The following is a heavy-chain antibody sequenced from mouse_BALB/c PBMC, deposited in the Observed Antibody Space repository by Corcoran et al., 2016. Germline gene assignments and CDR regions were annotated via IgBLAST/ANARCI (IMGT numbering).Heavy chain of an antibody. CDR2: INTYTGEP. CDR3: AREPYAMDY. J-gene: IGHJ4*01. Sequence: QIQLVQSGPELKKPGETVKISCKASGYTFTNSGMKWVKQAPGKGLKWMGWINTYTGEPTYADDFKGRFAFSLETSASTAYLQINNLKNEDTATYFCAREPYAMDYWGQGTSVTVSS. CDR1: GYTFTNSG. V-gene: IGHV9-3-1*01.